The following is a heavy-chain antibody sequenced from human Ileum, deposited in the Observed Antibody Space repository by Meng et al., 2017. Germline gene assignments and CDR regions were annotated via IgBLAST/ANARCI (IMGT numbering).Heavy chain of an antibody. V-gene: IGHV3-33*08. CDR2: IWSDESNK. CDR3: ARNRGPCNGGSCYFDY. Sequence: GGSLRLSCAASGFTFSSYTLGWVRQAPGKGLEWVAIIWSDESNKYYADSVKGRFTISRDTSQNTLYLNMDSLRAEDTAVYYCARNRGPCNGGSCYFDYWGQGTLVTVSS. D-gene: IGHD2-15*01. CDR1: GFTFSSYT. J-gene: IGHJ4*02.